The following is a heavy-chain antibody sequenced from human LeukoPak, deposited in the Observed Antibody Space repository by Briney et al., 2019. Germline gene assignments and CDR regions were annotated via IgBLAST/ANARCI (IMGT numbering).Heavy chain of an antibody. V-gene: IGHV5-51*01. CDR1: GYSFTSYW. CDR2: IYPGDSDT. CDR3: AREEGYERIDY. J-gene: IGHJ4*02. D-gene: IGHD5-12*01. Sequence: GESLKISCKGSGYSFTSYWIGWVRQMPAKDLEWMGFIYPGDSDTRYSPSFQGQVTISADKSISTAYLQWSSLKASDTAMYYCAREEGYERIDYWGQGTLVTVSS.